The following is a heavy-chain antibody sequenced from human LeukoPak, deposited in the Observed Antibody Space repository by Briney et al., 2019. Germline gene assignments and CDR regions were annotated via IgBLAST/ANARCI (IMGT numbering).Heavy chain of an antibody. J-gene: IGHJ6*03. CDR1: GGSIGTTNYY. D-gene: IGHD3-9*01. CDR2: IYYSETT. Sequence: SETLSLTCTVSGGSIGTTNYYWGWLRQPPGKGLESIGSIYYSETTYDNPSLESRVTISIETSKNQFSLKLSSVTAADTAVYYCARQRADYFYYYVDVWGKGTTVTVS. CDR3: ARQRADYFYYYVDV. V-gene: IGHV4-39*01.